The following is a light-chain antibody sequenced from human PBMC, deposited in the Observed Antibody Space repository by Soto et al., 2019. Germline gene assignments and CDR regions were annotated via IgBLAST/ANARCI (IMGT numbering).Light chain of an antibody. V-gene: IGKV3-15*01. Sequence: EIVMTQSPATLSVFPGERATVSCRASLSVRDNLAWYQQKPGQAPRLLIYGASTRATGVPARFSGSGSGTEFTLTISSLQSEDFAVYYCQQYHNWPPLTFGGGTKVDI. J-gene: IGKJ4*01. CDR2: GAS. CDR1: LSVRDN. CDR3: QQYHNWPPLT.